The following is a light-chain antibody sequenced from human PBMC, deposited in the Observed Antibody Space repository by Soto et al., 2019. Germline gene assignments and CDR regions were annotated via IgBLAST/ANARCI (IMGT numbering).Light chain of an antibody. CDR1: QSISSW. J-gene: IGKJ1*01. V-gene: IGKV1-5*01. CDR2: DAS. Sequence: DIQMTQSPSTLSASVGNIFTVTCRASQSISSWLAWYKQKPGKAPKLLIYDASSLESGVPSRFSGSGSGTEFTLTISSMKPDDFATYYCQQYNSYLTFGQGTKVDIK. CDR3: QQYNSYLT.